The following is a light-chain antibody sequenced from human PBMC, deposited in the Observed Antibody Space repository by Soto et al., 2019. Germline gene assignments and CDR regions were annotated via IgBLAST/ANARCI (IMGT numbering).Light chain of an antibody. CDR1: QGISNW. J-gene: IGKJ5*01. V-gene: IGKV1-12*01. CDR2: AAS. Sequence: DIQMTQSPSSVSASVGDTVTITCRASQGISNWLAWYQQKPGKAPNLLIYAASHLQSGVPSRFSGSRSGTDFTLTISSLQPEDFATYYCQQGDSFPIAFGQGTRLEIK. CDR3: QQGDSFPIA.